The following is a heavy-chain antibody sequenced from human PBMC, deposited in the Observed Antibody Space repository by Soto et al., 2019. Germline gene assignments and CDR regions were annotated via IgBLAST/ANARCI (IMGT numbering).Heavy chain of an antibody. CDR1: GFTFSSYC. V-gene: IGHV3-74*01. Sequence: EVQLVESGGGLVQPGGSLRLSCAASGFTFSSYCMHWVRQAPGKGLVWVSRINSDGSSTSYADSVKGRFTISRDNAQNTLDLQMRSLRAEDTAVYYCARGTPYYGMDVWGQGTTVTVSS. CDR3: ARGTPYYGMDV. J-gene: IGHJ6*02. CDR2: INSDGSST.